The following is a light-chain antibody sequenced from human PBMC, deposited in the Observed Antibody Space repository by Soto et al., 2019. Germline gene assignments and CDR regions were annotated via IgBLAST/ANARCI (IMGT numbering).Light chain of an antibody. CDR2: GAS. Sequence: EIVLTQSPGTLSWSPGERATLSCRASQSVSSSYLAWYQQKPGQATRLLIYGASSRVTGVPDRFSGSGAGTDFTLTISRREPEDFAVYCCQQYGSSPRVTFGPGTKVDIK. CDR3: QQYGSSPRVT. CDR1: QSVSSSY. J-gene: IGKJ3*01. V-gene: IGKV3-20*01.